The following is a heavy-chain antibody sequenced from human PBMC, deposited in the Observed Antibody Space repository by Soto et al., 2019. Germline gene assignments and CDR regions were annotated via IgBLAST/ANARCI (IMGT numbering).Heavy chain of an antibody. V-gene: IGHV4-30-4*01. CDR3: ARVNCSGGSCLYSSGWYPDAFDI. J-gene: IGHJ3*02. CDR2: IYYSGST. CDR1: GGSISGGDYY. D-gene: IGHD2-15*01. Sequence: QVQLQESGPGLVKPSQTLSLTCTVSGGSISGGDYYWSWIRQPPGKGLEWIGYIYYSGSTYYNPSLKSRVPMPADTAKDQCSLKLSSVTAADTAVYSCARVNCSGGSCLYSSGWYPDAFDIWGQGTMVTVSS.